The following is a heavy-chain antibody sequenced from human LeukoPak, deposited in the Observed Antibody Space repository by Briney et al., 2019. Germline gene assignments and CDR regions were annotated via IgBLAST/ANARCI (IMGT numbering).Heavy chain of an antibody. J-gene: IGHJ6*03. CDR1: GGTFSSYA. CDR2: IIPIFGTA. Sequence: SVKVSCKASGGTFSSYAISWVRQAPGQGLEWMGRIIPIFGTANYAQKFQGRVTITTDESTSTAYMELSSLRSEDTAVYYCARGGIAARGSRYYYYMDVWGKGTTVTVSS. V-gene: IGHV1-69*05. D-gene: IGHD6-6*01. CDR3: ARGGIAARGSRYYYYMDV.